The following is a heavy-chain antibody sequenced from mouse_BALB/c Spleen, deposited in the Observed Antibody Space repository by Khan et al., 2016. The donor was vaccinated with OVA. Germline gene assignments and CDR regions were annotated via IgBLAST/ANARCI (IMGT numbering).Heavy chain of an antibody. CDR1: GYTFTSYY. CDR2: INPSNGGT. J-gene: IGHJ3*01. V-gene: IGHV1S81*02. D-gene: IGHD1-2*01. CDR3: TRGGYGGFAY. Sequence: QVQLQQSGAELVKPGASVKLSCKASGYTFTSYYMYWVKQRPGQGLEWIGEINPSNGGTNFNEKFKSKATLTVDKSSSTAYMQLSSLTSEVSSVYYCTRGGYGGFAYWGQGTLVTVSA.